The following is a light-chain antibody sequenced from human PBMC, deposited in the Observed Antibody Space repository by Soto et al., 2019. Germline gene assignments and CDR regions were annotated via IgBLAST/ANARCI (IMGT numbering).Light chain of an antibody. V-gene: IGKV1-39*01. Sequence: DIQMTHAPSTLSASVLYRVTITFLASQSITTYLNWYRQKPGKAPKLLIYAASSLQSGVPSRFSGSGSETEFTLSISSLQPEDFATYFCQQIYSAPLTFGGGTKV. J-gene: IGKJ4*01. CDR3: QQIYSAPLT. CDR2: AAS. CDR1: QSITTY.